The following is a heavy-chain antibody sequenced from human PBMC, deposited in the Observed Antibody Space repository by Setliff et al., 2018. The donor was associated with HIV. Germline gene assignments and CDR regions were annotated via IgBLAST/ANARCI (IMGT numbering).Heavy chain of an antibody. CDR1: GFTFSSYA. V-gene: IGHV3-23*01. D-gene: IGHD6-19*01. CDR2: ISGSGGDT. Sequence: PGGSLRLSCASSGFTFSSYAMTWVRQAPGKGLECVAVISGSGGDTYYADSVKGRFVISREKSKSTLYLQVSSLRAEDSAVYYCVKSASWDLRGWLHWGQGTPVTVSS. CDR3: VKSASWDLRGWLH. J-gene: IGHJ4*02.